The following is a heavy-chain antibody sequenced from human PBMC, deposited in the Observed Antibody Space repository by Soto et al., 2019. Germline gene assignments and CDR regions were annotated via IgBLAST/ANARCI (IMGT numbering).Heavy chain of an antibody. CDR2: ISAYNGNT. CDR3: ARCVEGSTSCYNWFDP. CDR1: GYTFTSYG. D-gene: IGHD2-2*01. V-gene: IGHV1-18*01. Sequence: ASVKVSCKASGYTFTSYGISWVRQAPGQGLEWMGWISAYNGNTNYAQKLQGRVTMTTDTSTSTAYTELRSLRSDDTAVYYRARCVEGSTSCYNWFDPWGQGTLVTVSS. J-gene: IGHJ5*02.